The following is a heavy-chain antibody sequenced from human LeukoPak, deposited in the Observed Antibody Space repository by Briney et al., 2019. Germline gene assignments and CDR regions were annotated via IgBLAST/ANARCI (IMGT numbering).Heavy chain of an antibody. CDR2: FDPEDGET. CDR3: AAAISRPYYYYYMDV. J-gene: IGHJ6*03. Sequence: ASVKVSCKVSGYTLTELSMHWVRQAPGKGLEWMGGFDPEDGETIYAQKFQGRVTMTEDTSTDTAYMELSSLRSEDTAVYYCAAAISRPYYYYYMDVWGKGTTVTISS. CDR1: GYTLTELS. V-gene: IGHV1-24*01. D-gene: IGHD2/OR15-2a*01.